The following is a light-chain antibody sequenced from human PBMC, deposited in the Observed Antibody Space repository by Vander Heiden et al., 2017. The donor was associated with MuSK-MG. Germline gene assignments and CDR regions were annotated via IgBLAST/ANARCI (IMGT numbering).Light chain of an antibody. CDR2: AAS. CDR1: QSISSY. CDR3: QQRDSSPST. V-gene: IGKV1-39*01. Sequence: DIQMTQSPSSLSASVGDRVTITCRASQSISSYLNWYQQKPGKAPKLLIYAASSLQSGVPSRFSGGGSGTDYTLTISRLQPEDFATYYCQQRDSSPSTFGQGTKMEIK. J-gene: IGKJ2*02.